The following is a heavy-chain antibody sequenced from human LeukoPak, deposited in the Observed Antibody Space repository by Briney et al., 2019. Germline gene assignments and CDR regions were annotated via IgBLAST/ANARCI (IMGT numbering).Heavy chain of an antibody. J-gene: IGHJ5*02. CDR1: GGSFSDY. CDR2: INHSGSA. V-gene: IGHV4-34*01. D-gene: IGHD1-20*01. Sequence: SETLSLTCAVYGGSFSDYWSWIRQPPEKGLEWIGDINHSGSANYNPSLKSRVTISVDKSVRQFFLKISPVIVADTAIYYCARERASNNFNNWLDPWGPGTLVTVSS. CDR3: ARERASNNFNNWLDP.